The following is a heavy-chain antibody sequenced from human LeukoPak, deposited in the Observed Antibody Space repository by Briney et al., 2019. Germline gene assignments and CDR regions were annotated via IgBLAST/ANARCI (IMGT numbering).Heavy chain of an antibody. CDR2: ISAYNGNT. Sequence: ASVKVSCKASGYTFTSYDINWVRQAPGQGLEWMGWISAYNGNTNYAQKLQGRVTMTTDTSTSTAYMELRSLRSDDTAVYYCARDWAAGDFWSGYHNPNFDYWGQGTLVTVSS. CDR1: GYTFTSYD. J-gene: IGHJ4*02. D-gene: IGHD3-3*01. CDR3: ARDWAAGDFWSGYHNPNFDY. V-gene: IGHV1-18*01.